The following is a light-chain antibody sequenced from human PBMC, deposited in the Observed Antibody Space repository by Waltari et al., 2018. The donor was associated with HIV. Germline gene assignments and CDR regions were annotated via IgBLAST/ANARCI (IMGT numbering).Light chain of an antibody. J-gene: IGLJ3*02. CDR1: SSDVGDYNY. V-gene: IGLV2-11*01. CDR3: CSYADKYTWV. Sequence: QSALTQPRSVSGSPGQSVTISCTGTSSDVGDYNYVSSYQQHPGKAPQLMILYVNTRPSGVPDRFSGSKSGNTASLTISGLQAEDEADYYGCSYADKYTWVFGGGTKLTVL. CDR2: YVN.